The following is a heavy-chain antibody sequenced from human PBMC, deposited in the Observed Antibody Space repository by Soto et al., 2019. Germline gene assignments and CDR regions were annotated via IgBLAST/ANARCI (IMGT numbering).Heavy chain of an antibody. Sequence: EVQLVESGGGLVQPGRSLRLSCAASGFTFDDYAMHWVRQAPGKGLEWVSGISWNSGSIGYADSMKGRFTISRDNAKNSLYLQMNSLRAEDTALYYCAKAGFWSGYYSLVDYWGQGTLVTVS. CDR2: ISWNSGSI. CDR1: GFTFDDYA. D-gene: IGHD3-3*01. V-gene: IGHV3-9*01. J-gene: IGHJ4*02. CDR3: AKAGFWSGYYSLVDY.